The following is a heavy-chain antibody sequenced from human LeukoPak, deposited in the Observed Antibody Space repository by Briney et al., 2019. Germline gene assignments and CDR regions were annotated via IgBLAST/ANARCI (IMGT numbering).Heavy chain of an antibody. Sequence: GGSLRLSCAASGFTSSSYSMNWVRQAPGKGLEWVSSISSSSSYIYYADSVKGRFTISRDNAKNSLYLQMNSLRAEDTAVYYCASGPRLWFGESYYYYGMDVWGQGTTVTVSS. CDR1: GFTSSSYS. V-gene: IGHV3-21*01. D-gene: IGHD3-10*01. CDR3: ASGPRLWFGESYYYYGMDV. J-gene: IGHJ6*02. CDR2: ISSSSSYI.